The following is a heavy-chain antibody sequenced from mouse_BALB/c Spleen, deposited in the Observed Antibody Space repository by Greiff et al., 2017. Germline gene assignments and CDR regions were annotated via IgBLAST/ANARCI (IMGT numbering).Heavy chain of an antibody. Sequence: DVKLVESGGGLVKPGGSLKLSCAASGFTFSSYAMSWVRQSPEKRLEWVAEISSGGSYTYYPDTVTGRFTISRDNAKNTLYLEMSSLRSEDTAMYYCARNYYGSSFFDYWGQGTTLTVSS. CDR2: ISSGGSYT. V-gene: IGHV5-9-4*01. D-gene: IGHD1-1*01. CDR1: GFTFSSYA. J-gene: IGHJ2*01. CDR3: ARNYYGSSFFDY.